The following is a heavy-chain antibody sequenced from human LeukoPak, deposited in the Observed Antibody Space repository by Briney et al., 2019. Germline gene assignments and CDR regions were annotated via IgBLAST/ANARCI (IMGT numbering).Heavy chain of an antibody. CDR2: INHSGST. Sequence: SETLSLTCAVYGGSFSGYYWSWIRQPPGKGLEWIGEINHSGSTNYNPSLKSRVTISVDTSKNQFSLKLSSVTAADTAVYYCARERDGIVGATDEYRNAFDIWGQGTMVTVSS. D-gene: IGHD1-26*01. J-gene: IGHJ3*02. CDR1: GGSFSGYY. CDR3: ARERDGIVGATDEYRNAFDI. V-gene: IGHV4-34*01.